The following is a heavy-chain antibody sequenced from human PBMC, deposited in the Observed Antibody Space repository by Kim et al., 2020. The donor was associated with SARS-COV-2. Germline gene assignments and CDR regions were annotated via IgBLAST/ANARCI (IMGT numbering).Heavy chain of an antibody. CDR2: IWYDGSNK. V-gene: IGHV3-33*06. CDR1: GFTFSSYG. Sequence: GGSLRLSCAASGFTFSSYGMHWVRQAPGKGLEWVAVIWYDGSNKYYADSVKGRFTISRDNSKNTLYLQMNSLRAEDTAVYYCAKDQSFRVLDVWGQGTTVTVSS. CDR3: AKDQSFRVLDV. J-gene: IGHJ6*02. D-gene: IGHD3-10*01.